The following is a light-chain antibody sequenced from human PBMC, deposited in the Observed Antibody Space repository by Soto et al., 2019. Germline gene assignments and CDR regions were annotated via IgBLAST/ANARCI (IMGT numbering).Light chain of an antibody. J-gene: IGKJ3*01. CDR1: QSVSNY. CDR2: DAS. Sequence: EIALTQSPATLSLSPGERATLSCRASQSVSNYLAWYQQKPGQAPRLLIYDASNRATGIPARFSGSGSGTDFTLTISSLEPEDFAVYYCQQRSNWPPRFTFGPGTKVDIK. V-gene: IGKV3-11*01. CDR3: QQRSNWPPRFT.